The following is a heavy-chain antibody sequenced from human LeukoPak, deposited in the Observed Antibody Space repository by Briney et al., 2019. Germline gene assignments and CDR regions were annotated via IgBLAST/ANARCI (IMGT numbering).Heavy chain of an antibody. CDR2: INPHSGGT. CDR1: GYTFTGYY. J-gene: IGHJ6*03. D-gene: IGHD2-15*01. CDR3: ARGVVAATFYYYMDV. V-gene: IGHV1-2*02. Sequence: ASVKVSCKPSGYTFTGYYIQWVRQAPGQGLEWMGWINPHSGGTNYAPKFQGRVSMTRDTSIGTAYMELSRLRSDDTAVYYCARGVVAATFYYYMDVWGKGTTVTVSS.